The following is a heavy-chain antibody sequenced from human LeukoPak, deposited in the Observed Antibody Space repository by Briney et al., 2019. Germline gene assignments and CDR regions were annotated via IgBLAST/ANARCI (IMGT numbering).Heavy chain of an antibody. CDR3: AGERGEEYSSGWYKTNYFYN. Sequence: SETLSLTCTVSGGSISSYYWSWIRQPPGKGLEWIASGDYSGGTYYNPSLESRVAISADMSKNQISLKLTSVTGADTAVYYCAGERGEEYSSGWYKTNYFYNWGQGIRVTVSS. D-gene: IGHD6-19*01. CDR1: GGSISSYY. CDR2: GDYSGGT. J-gene: IGHJ4*02. V-gene: IGHV4-59*12.